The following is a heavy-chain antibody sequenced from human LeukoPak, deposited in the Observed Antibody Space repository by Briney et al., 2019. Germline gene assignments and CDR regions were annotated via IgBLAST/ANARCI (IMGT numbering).Heavy chain of an antibody. J-gene: IGHJ3*01. D-gene: IGHD6-19*01. CDR1: GFTFSTYG. Sequence: PGGTLRLSCAASGFTFSTYGMTWVRQAPGKGLEWVSVISASGGSTYYADSVKGRFTISRDNSKNTLYVQINSLRAEDTAVYYCAKSVAGTWPRWRDAFDLWGQGTMVTVSS. CDR3: AKSVAGTWPRWRDAFDL. V-gene: IGHV3-23*01. CDR2: ISASGGST.